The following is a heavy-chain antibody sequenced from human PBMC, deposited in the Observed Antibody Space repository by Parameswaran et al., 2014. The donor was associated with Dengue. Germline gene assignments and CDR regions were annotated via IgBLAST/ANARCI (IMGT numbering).Heavy chain of an antibody. J-gene: IGHJ3*02. Sequence: WVRQAPGQGLEWMGWINPNSGGTNYAQKFQGWVTMTRDTSISTAYMELSRLRSDDTAVYYCARAGRQFPYRYDSSGYYLPLEYAFDIWGQGTTVTVSS. CDR2: INPNSGGT. CDR3: ARAGRQFPYRYDSSGYYLPLEYAFDI. V-gene: IGHV1-2*04. D-gene: IGHD3-22*01.